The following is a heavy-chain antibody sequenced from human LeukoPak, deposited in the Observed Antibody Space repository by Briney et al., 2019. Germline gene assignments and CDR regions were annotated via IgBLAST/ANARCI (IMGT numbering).Heavy chain of an antibody. CDR2: IYYSGST. D-gene: IGHD2-21*01. V-gene: IGHV4-59*01. Sequence: SETLSLTCTVSGGSISSYYWRWIRQPPGKGLEWIGYIYYSGSTNYNPSLKSRVTISVDTSKNQFSLKLSSVTAADTAVYYCARDIRWYFDLWGRGTLVTVSS. CDR1: GGSISSYY. J-gene: IGHJ2*01. CDR3: ARDIRWYFDL.